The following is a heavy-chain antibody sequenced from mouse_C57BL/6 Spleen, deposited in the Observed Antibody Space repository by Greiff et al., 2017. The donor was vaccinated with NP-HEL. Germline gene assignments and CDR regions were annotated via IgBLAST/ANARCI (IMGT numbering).Heavy chain of an antibody. V-gene: IGHV6-3*01. CDR2: IRLKSDNYAT. Sequence: EVKLVESGGGLVQPGGSMKLSCVASGFTFSNYWMNWVRQSPEKGLEWVAQIRLKSDNYATHYAESVKGRFTISRDDSKSSVYLQMNTLRAEDTGIYYCTDTLPLYYFDYWGQGTTLTVSS. CDR1: GFTFSNYW. J-gene: IGHJ2*01. D-gene: IGHD2-10*01. CDR3: TDTLPLYYFDY.